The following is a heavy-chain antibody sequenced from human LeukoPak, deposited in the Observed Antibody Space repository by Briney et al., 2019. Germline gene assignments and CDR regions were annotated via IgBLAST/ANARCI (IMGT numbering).Heavy chain of an antibody. V-gene: IGHV3-7*01. CDR1: GFTFSSYW. CDR3: ARESGYSGYGNFDY. Sequence: GGSLRLSCAASGFTFSSYWMSWVRQAPGKGLEWVANIKQDGSEKYYVDSVKGRFTISRDNAKNSLYLQMNSLRAEDTAVYYCARESGYSGYGNFDYWGQGTLATVSS. D-gene: IGHD5-12*01. J-gene: IGHJ4*02. CDR2: IKQDGSEK.